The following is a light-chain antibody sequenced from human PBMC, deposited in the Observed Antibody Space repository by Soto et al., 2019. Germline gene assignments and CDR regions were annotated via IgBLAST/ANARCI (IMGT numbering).Light chain of an antibody. Sequence: EIVLTQSPDTLSLSPGERATLSCRASQSVSSSLAWYQQKPGQAPRLLIYDASNRATGIPARFSGSGSGTDFTLTISSIEPEDFAVYYCQQRSNWPPKVTFGPGTKVDIK. V-gene: IGKV3-11*01. CDR2: DAS. CDR3: QQRSNWPPKVT. J-gene: IGKJ3*01. CDR1: QSVSSS.